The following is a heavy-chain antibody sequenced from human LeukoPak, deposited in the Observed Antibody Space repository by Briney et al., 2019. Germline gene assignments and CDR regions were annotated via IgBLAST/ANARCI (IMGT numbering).Heavy chain of an antibody. CDR3: ARDGYYYYYGMDV. Sequence: GGSLRLSCAASGFTVSSNYMSWVRQAPGKGLEWVSVIYSGGSTYYADSVKGRFTISRDNAKNSLYLQMNSLRAEDTAVYYCARDGYYYYYGMDVWGQRTTVTVSS. V-gene: IGHV3-53*01. CDR1: GFTVSSNY. J-gene: IGHJ6*02. CDR2: IYSGGST.